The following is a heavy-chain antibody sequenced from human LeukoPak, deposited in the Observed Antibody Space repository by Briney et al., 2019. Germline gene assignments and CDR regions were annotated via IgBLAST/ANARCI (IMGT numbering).Heavy chain of an antibody. V-gene: IGHV1-2*02. Sequence: GAPVKVSCKASGYTFTGYYMHWVRQAPGQGLEWMGWINPNSGGTNYAQKFQGRVTMTWDTSISTAYMELSRLRSDDTAVYYCAREGRGIYYYYMNVWGKGTTVTVSS. CDR3: AREGRGIYYYYMNV. D-gene: IGHD1-14*01. J-gene: IGHJ6*03. CDR2: INPNSGGT. CDR1: GYTFTGYY.